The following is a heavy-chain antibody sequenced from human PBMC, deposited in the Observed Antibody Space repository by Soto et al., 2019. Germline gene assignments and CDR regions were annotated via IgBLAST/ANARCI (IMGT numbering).Heavy chain of an antibody. CDR3: WRGAAGTRGLYKADH. CDR2: IRPSGGRI. CDR1: GFSCSTFA. V-gene: IGHV3-23*01. D-gene: IGHD1-7*01. Sequence: EVQLLDSGGDLVQPGGSLRLSCVTSGFSCSTFATGWFRRAPGKGLEWVSAIRPSGGRIYYAAPVRGRFSISRDDSKNTVYLQMDSLGPEETVVYFCWRGAAGTRGLYKADHWGLGTLVIVS. J-gene: IGHJ4*02.